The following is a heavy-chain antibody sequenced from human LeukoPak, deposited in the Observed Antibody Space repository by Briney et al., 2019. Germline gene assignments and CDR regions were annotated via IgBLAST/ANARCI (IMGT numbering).Heavy chain of an antibody. CDR2: INHSGST. D-gene: IGHD3-9*01. CDR3: ARKSTRYFDSLNWFDP. J-gene: IGHJ5*02. V-gene: IGHV4-34*01. CDR1: GGSFSGYY. Sequence: SETLSLTCAVYGGSFSGYYWSWIRQPPGKGLEWIGEINHSGSTNYNPSLKSRVTISVDTSKNQFSLKLSSVTAADTAVSYCARKSTRYFDSLNWFDPWGQGTLVTVSS.